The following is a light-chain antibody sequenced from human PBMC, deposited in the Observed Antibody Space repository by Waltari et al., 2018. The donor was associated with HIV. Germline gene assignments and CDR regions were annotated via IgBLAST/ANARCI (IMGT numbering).Light chain of an antibody. CDR1: QSVLYTSDNKNY. CDR2: WAS. J-gene: IGKJ5*01. CDR3: QQHYINPIT. V-gene: IGKV4-1*01. Sequence: DIVMTQSPDSLAVSLGERATINCKSSQSVLYTSDNKNYLAWYQQKPGQPPKLLIYWASTRGSGVHERFSGTGSGTDFTLTIRSLQAEDVAVYYCQQHYINPITFGQGTRLEIK.